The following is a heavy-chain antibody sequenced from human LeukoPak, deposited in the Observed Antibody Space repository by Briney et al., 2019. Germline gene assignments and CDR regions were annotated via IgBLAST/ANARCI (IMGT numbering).Heavy chain of an antibody. Sequence: ASVKVSCKASGYTFTSYDINWVRQATGQGLEWMGWMNPNSGNTGYAQKFQGRVTITRNTSISTAYMELSSLRSEDTAVYYCARGGGYDFWSGYYRPLNYWGQGTLVTVSS. J-gene: IGHJ4*02. CDR1: GYTFTSYD. D-gene: IGHD3-3*01. V-gene: IGHV1-8*03. CDR2: MNPNSGNT. CDR3: ARGGGYDFWSGYYRPLNY.